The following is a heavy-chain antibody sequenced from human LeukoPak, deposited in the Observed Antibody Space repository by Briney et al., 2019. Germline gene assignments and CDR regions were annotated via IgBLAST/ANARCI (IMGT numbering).Heavy chain of an antibody. Sequence: PSETLSLTCTVSGYSISSGYYWGWIRPPPGKGLEWIGSIYHSGSTYYNPSLKSRVTISVGTSKNQFSLKLSSVTAADTAVYYCARCLSSGYYCDALDIWGQGTMVTVSS. J-gene: IGHJ3*02. D-gene: IGHD3-22*01. CDR2: IYHSGST. CDR3: ARCLSSGYYCDALDI. V-gene: IGHV4-38-2*02. CDR1: GYSISSGYY.